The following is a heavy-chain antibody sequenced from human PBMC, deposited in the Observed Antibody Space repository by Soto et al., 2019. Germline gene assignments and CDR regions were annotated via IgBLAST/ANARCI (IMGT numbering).Heavy chain of an antibody. V-gene: IGHV4-39*01. CDR1: GGSISSSSYY. CDR2: IYYSGST. D-gene: IGHD3-10*01. CDR3: ASSPYYYGSGSYYY. Sequence: SETLSLTCTVSGGSISSSSYYWGWIRQPPGKGLEWIGSIYYSGSTYYNPSLKSRVTISVDTSKNQFSLKLSSVTAADTAVYYCASSPYYYGSGSYYYWGQGTLVTVSS. J-gene: IGHJ4*02.